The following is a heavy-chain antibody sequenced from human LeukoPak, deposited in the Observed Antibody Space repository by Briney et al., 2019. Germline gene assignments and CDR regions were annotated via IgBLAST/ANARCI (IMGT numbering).Heavy chain of an antibody. V-gene: IGHV4-59*01. CDR3: ARDTYSGTYAGSGAGY. Sequence: PSETLSLTCTVSGGSISSYYWSWIRQPPGRGLEWIGYVYNSGTTSYNPSLKSRVTTSLDMSKNQFSLKLPSVTAADTAVYYCARDTYSGTYAGSGAGYWGLGTLVTVSS. D-gene: IGHD1-26*01. CDR1: GGSISSYY. J-gene: IGHJ4*02. CDR2: VYNSGTT.